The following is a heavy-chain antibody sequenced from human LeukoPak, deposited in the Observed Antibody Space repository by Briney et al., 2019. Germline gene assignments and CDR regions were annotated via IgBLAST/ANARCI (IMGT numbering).Heavy chain of an antibody. Sequence: PGGSLRLSCAASGFTFDDYGMSWVRQAPGKGLEWVSGINWNGGSTVYADSVKGRFTISRDNAKNSLYLQMNSLRAEDTALYYCARSIAVAGMQVWFDPWGQGTLVTVSS. D-gene: IGHD6-19*01. V-gene: IGHV3-20*04. J-gene: IGHJ5*02. CDR3: ARSIAVAGMQVWFDP. CDR1: GFTFDDYG. CDR2: INWNGGST.